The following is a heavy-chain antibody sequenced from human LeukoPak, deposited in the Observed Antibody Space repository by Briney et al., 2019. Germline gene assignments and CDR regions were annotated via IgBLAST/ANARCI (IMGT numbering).Heavy chain of an antibody. Sequence: GGSLRLSCAASGFTFSDYYMSWIRQAPGKGLEWVSYISSSGSTIYYADSVKGRFTISRDNAKNSLYLQMNSLRAEDTAVYYCARVGPLDDYVWGSYPTPRSNWFDPWGQGTLVTVSS. CDR2: ISSSGSTI. J-gene: IGHJ5*02. D-gene: IGHD3-16*02. CDR1: GFTFSDYY. V-gene: IGHV3-11*01. CDR3: ARVGPLDDYVWGSYPTPRSNWFDP.